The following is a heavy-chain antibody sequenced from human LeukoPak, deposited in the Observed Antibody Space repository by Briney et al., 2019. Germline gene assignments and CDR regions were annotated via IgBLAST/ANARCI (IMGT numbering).Heavy chain of an antibody. J-gene: IGHJ4*02. V-gene: IGHV4-59*12. D-gene: IGHD4-17*01. CDR1: GGSISSYY. Sequence: SETLSLTCTVSGGSISSYYWSWIRQPPGKGLEWIGYIYYSGSTNYNPSLKSRVTISVDRSKNQFSLKLSSVTAADTAVYYCARVYGDRYFDYWGQGTLVTVSS. CDR3: ARVYGDRYFDY. CDR2: IYYSGST.